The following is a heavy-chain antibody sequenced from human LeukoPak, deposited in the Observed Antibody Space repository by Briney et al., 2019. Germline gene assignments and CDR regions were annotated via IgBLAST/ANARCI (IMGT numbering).Heavy chain of an antibody. J-gene: IGHJ4*02. CDR1: EFTFSTYA. D-gene: IGHD4-17*01. CDR2: ISYDGSKK. CDR3: ARDKGDYKFDY. Sequence: GGSLRHSCAASEFTFSTYAMHWVRQAPGKGLARVAFISYDGSKKDYADSVKGRFTISRDNSENTLYLQMNSLRAEDTAVYYCARDKGDYKFDYWGQGTLVTVSS. V-gene: IGHV3-30*04.